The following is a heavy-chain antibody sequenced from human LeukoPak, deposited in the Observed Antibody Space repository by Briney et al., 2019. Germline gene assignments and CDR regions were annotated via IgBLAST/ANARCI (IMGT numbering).Heavy chain of an antibody. D-gene: IGHD6-13*01. CDR3: ARYSSSWSPRGWFDP. V-gene: IGHV4-34*01. CDR1: GGSFSGYY. J-gene: IGHJ5*02. Sequence: SETLSLTCAVYGGSFSGYYWSWIRQPPGKGLEWIGEINHSGSTNYNPSLKSRVTISVDTSKNQFSLKLSSVTAADTAVYYCARYSSSWSPRGWFDPWGQGTLVTVSS. CDR2: INHSGST.